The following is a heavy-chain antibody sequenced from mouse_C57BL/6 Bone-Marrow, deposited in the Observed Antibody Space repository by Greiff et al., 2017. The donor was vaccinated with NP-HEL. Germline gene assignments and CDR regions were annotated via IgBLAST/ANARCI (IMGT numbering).Heavy chain of an antibody. V-gene: IGHV1-81*01. Sequence: VQGVESGAELARPGASVKLSCKASGYTFTSYGISWVKQRTGQGLEWIGEIYPRSGNTYYNEKFKGKATLTADKSSSTAYMELRSLTSEDSAVYFCARSLTPYFDVWGIGTTVTVSS. J-gene: IGHJ1*03. D-gene: IGHD4-1*01. CDR3: ARSLTPYFDV. CDR1: GYTFTSYG. CDR2: IYPRSGNT.